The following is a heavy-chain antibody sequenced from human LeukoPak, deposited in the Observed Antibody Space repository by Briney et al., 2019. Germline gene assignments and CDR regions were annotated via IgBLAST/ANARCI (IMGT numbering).Heavy chain of an antibody. CDR2: IGTAGDT. CDR3: ARFAIHDYDYGMDV. Sequence: QPGGSLRLSCAASGFTFSSYDMPWVRHATGKGLEWVSAIGTAGDTYYPGSVKGRFTISRENAKNSLYLQMDSLRAGDTAVYYCARFAIHDYDYGMDVWGQGTTVTVSS. CDR1: GFTFSSYD. D-gene: IGHD5-18*01. J-gene: IGHJ6*02. V-gene: IGHV3-13*01.